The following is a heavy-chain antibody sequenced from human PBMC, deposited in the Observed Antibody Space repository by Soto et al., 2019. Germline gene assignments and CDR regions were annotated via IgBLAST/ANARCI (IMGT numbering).Heavy chain of an antibody. CDR3: AKAGSPDWSHYYYYYGMDV. J-gene: IGHJ6*02. CDR2: ISYDGSNK. D-gene: IGHD3-9*01. V-gene: IGHV3-30*18. CDR1: GFTFSSYG. Sequence: PGGSLRLSCAASGFTFSSYGMHWVRQAPGKGLEWVAVISYDGSNKYYADSVKGRFTISRDNSKNPLYLQMNSLRAEDTAVYYCAKAGSPDWSHYYYYYGMDVWGQGTTVTVSS.